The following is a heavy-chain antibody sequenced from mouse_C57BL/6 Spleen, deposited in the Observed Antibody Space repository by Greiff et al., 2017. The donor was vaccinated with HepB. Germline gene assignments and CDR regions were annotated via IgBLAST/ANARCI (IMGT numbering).Heavy chain of an antibody. CDR3: ARYDRPGSSWFAY. J-gene: IGHJ3*01. V-gene: IGHV1-80*01. D-gene: IGHD3-2*02. CDR1: GYAFSSYW. CDR2: LYPGDGDT. Sequence: VQLQQSGAELVKPGASVKISCKASGYAFSSYWMNWVTQRPGKGLEWIGQLYPGDGDTNYNGKFKGKATLTADKSSSTAYMQLSSLTSEDSAVYVCARYDRPGSSWFAYWGQGTLVTVSA.